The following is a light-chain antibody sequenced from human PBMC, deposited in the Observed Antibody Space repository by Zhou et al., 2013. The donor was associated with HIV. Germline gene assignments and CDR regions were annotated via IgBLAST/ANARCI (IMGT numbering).Light chain of an antibody. V-gene: IGKV3-20*01. CDR2: GTS. Sequence: DIVLTQSPGTLSLFPGERATLSCKSSLNISNGHFAWYQQKHGLAPRLLIYGTSRRATDTPDRFSGSGSGTDFTLTISRVQPEDFAMYYCQQYDDSPPSYTFGQGTKLDI. J-gene: IGKJ2*01. CDR1: LNISNGH. CDR3: QQYDDSPPSYT.